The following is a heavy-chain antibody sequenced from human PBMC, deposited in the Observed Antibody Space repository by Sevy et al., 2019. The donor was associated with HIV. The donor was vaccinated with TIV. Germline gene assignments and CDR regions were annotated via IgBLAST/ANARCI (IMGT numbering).Heavy chain of an antibody. CDR1: GFTFSSYA. J-gene: IGHJ4*02. CDR2: ISGSGGST. Sequence: GGSLRLSCAASGFTFSSYAMSWVRQAPGKGLEWVSGISGSGGSTYYADSLKGRFTSSRDNSKNTLYRQMNSLRDEDTAVYYRAKDPPRATMVKGYWGQGTLVTVSS. D-gene: IGHD3-10*01. V-gene: IGHV3-23*01. CDR3: AKDPPRATMVKGY.